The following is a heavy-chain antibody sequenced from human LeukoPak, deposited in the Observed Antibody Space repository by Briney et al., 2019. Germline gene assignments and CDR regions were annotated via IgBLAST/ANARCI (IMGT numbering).Heavy chain of an antibody. CDR2: IYPGDSDT. Sequence: GESLKTSCKGSGYNFTSYWIGWVRQMPGKGLEWMGTIYPGDSDTRYSPSFQGQVTISGDKSISTAHLQWSSLKASDTAMYYCARRIGYDGFDIWGQGTMVTVSS. V-gene: IGHV5-51*01. D-gene: IGHD2-15*01. J-gene: IGHJ3*02. CDR3: ARRIGYDGFDI. CDR1: GYNFTSYW.